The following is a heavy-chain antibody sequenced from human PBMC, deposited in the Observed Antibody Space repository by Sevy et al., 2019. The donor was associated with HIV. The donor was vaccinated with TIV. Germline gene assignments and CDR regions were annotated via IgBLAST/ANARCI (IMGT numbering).Heavy chain of an antibody. CDR3: ARRYCSLTSCYMHDAFDI. Sequence: GGSLRLSCAASGFTFSSYSMNWVRQAPGKGLEWVSSISDSSNYIYYADSVKGRFTISRDNAKSSLYLQMNSLRAEDTAVYYCARRYCSLTSCYMHDAFDIWGQGTMVTVSS. V-gene: IGHV3-21*01. D-gene: IGHD2-2*02. CDR2: ISDSSNYI. CDR1: GFTFSSYS. J-gene: IGHJ3*02.